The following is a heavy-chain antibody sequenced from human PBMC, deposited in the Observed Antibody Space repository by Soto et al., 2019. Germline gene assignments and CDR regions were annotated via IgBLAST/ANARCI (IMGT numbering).Heavy chain of an antibody. Sequence: SETLSLTCPVSGGSVSNDNFYWSWIRQPPGKGLEWIGYVHSSGVANYNPSLKRRVTISVDTSRNQFSLRLSSVTAADTAVYYCARGLTMGQLPSHFDHWGQGTLVTVSS. CDR1: GGSVSNDNFY. D-gene: IGHD3-16*01. CDR2: VHSSGVA. J-gene: IGHJ5*02. V-gene: IGHV4-61*01. CDR3: ARGLTMGQLPSHFDH.